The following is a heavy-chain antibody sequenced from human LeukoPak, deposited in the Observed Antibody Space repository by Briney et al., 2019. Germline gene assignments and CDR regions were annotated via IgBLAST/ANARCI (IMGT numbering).Heavy chain of an antibody. V-gene: IGHV3-48*04. CDR1: GFTFSRYS. D-gene: IGHD3-10*01. CDR3: ARVGRYYYGSTTYYYMDV. CDR2: ISSSSSSI. Sequence: GGSLRLSCAASGFTFSRYSMNWVRQAPGKGLEWVSYISSSSSSIYNADSVKGRFTISRDNAKNSLYLQMNSLRAEDTALYYCARVGRYYYGSTTYYYMDVWGKGTTVTVSS. J-gene: IGHJ6*03.